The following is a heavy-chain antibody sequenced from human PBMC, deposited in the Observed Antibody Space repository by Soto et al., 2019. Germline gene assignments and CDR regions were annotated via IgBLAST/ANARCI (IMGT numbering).Heavy chain of an antibody. J-gene: IGHJ2*01. Sequence: QVQLVQSGAEVKKPGSSVKVSCKASGGTFSSYAISWVRQAPGQGLEWMGGIIPIFGTANYAQKFQGRVTITAEESTSKAYMELSSLRSEDTAVYYCARSRSKLLYDWYFDLWGRGTLVTVSS. D-gene: IGHD2-15*01. CDR1: GGTFSSYA. CDR3: ARSRSKLLYDWYFDL. V-gene: IGHV1-69*01. CDR2: IIPIFGTA.